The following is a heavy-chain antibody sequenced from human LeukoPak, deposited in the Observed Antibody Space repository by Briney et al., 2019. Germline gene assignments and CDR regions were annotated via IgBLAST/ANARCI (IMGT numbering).Heavy chain of an antibody. CDR3: AREQVLRYFDY. V-gene: IGHV3-23*01. CDR1: GFTFSSYA. Sequence: PGGSLTLSCAASGFTFSSYAMTWVRQAPGKGLEWVSAISGSGGSTYYADSVKGRFTISRDNSKNTLYLQMHSLRAEDTAVYYCAREQVLRYFDYWGQGTLVTVSS. CDR2: ISGSGGST. D-gene: IGHD3-9*01. J-gene: IGHJ4*02.